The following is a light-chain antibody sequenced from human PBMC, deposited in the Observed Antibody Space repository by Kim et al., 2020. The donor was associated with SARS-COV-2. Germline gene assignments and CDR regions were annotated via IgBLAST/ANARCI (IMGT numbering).Light chain of an antibody. Sequence: QSALTQPASVSGSPGQAINISCTGTTSDVGGYKYVSWYQQHPGKVPKLLIFDVSQRPSGVSNRFSGSKSGNTASLTISGLQAWDEADYYCLSYTSTSTYVFGSGTKVTVL. V-gene: IGLV2-14*01. J-gene: IGLJ1*01. CDR3: LSYTSTSTYV. CDR1: TSDVGGYKY. CDR2: DVS.